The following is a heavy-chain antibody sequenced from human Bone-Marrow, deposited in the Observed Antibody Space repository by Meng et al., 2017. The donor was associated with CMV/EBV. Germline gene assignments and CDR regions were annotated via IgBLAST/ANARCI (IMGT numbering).Heavy chain of an antibody. CDR1: GFTFSNAW. CDR2: LYPGGSI. CDR3: ARVTNWESSDIYYFDY. Sequence: GESLKISCAASGFTFSNAWMSWVRQAPGKGLEWVSTLYPGGSIYYADSVKGRFTISRDNSKSTLYLQMNSLRSEDTAVYYCARVTNWESSDIYYFDYWGQGTLVTVSS. D-gene: IGHD7-27*01. J-gene: IGHJ4*02. V-gene: IGHV3-53*05.